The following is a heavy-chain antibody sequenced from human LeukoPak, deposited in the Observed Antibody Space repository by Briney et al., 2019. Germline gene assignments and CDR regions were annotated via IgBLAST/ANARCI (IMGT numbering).Heavy chain of an antibody. V-gene: IGHV1-69*04. CDR1: GGTFSSYA. D-gene: IGHD3-22*01. CDR2: IIPILGIA. Sequence: ASVKVSCKASGGTFSSYAISWVRQAPGQGLEWMGRIIPILGIANYAQKFQGRVTITADKSTSTAYMELSSLRSEDTALYYCSKIYDSTAYYYFFDSWGQGTLVTVSS. CDR3: SKIYDSTAYYYFFDS. J-gene: IGHJ4*02.